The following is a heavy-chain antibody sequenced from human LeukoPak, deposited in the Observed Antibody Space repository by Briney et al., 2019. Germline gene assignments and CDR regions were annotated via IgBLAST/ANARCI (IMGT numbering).Heavy chain of an antibody. CDR1: GITFRTYA. Sequence: GRSLRLSCAASGITFRTYAMHWVRQAPGKGLEWVAVISYDGSNKYYADSVKGRFTISRDNAKNSLYLQMNSLRAEDTAVYYCAVDCSSTSCYDVYYWGQGTQVTVSS. D-gene: IGHD2-2*01. CDR2: ISYDGSNK. J-gene: IGHJ4*02. V-gene: IGHV3-30-3*01. CDR3: AVDCSSTSCYDVYY.